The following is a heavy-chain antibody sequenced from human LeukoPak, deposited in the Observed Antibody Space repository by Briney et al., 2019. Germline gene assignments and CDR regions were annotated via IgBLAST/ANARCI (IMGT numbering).Heavy chain of an antibody. CDR2: INPNSGGT. J-gene: IGHJ5*02. Sequence: ASVKVSCKASGYTFTGYYMHWVRQAPGQGLEGMGWINPNSGGTNYAQKFQGRVTMTRDTSISTAYMELSRLRSDDTAVYYCARYGDIVVVPAAFYWFDPWGQGTLVTVSS. D-gene: IGHD2-2*01. CDR1: GYTFTGYY. CDR3: ARYGDIVVVPAAFYWFDP. V-gene: IGHV1-2*02.